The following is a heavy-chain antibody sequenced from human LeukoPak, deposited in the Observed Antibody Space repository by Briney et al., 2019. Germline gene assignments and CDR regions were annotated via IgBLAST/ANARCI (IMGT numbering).Heavy chain of an antibody. D-gene: IGHD3-16*01. CDR1: GGSISSYY. V-gene: IGHV4-59*01. CDR2: IYYSGST. J-gene: IGHJ4*02. CDR3: ARDRSLGIIDY. Sequence: PSETLSLTCTVSGGSISSYYWSWIRQPPGKGLEWIGYIYYSGSTNYNPSLKSRVTISVDASKNHFSLKLSSVTAADTAFYYCARDRSLGIIDYWGQGTLVTVSS.